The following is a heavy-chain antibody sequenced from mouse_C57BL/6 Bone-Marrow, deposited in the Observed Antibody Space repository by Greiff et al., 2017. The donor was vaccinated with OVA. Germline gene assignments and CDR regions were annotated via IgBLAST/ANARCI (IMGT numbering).Heavy chain of an antibody. CDR2: IRSKSSNYAT. D-gene: IGHD2-5*01. CDR3: VREGNYDSNYGFAY. CDR1: GFTFNTYA. V-gene: IGHV10-3*01. Sequence: GGGLVQPKGSLKLSCAASGFTFNTYAMHWVRQAPGKGLEWVARIRSKSSNYATYYADSVKDRFTISRDDSQSMLYLQMNNLKTEDTAMYYCVREGNYDSNYGFAYWGQGTLVTVSA. J-gene: IGHJ3*01.